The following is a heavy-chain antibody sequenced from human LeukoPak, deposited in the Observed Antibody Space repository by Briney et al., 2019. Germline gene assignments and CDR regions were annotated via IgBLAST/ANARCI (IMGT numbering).Heavy chain of an antibody. Sequence: SETLSLTCAVYGGSFSGYYWSWIRQPPEKGLEWIGEINHSGSTNYNPSLKSRVTISVDTSKNQFSLKLSSVTAADTAVYYCARLTYYYDSSGYCLDYWGQGTLVTVSS. CDR3: ARLTYYYDSSGYCLDY. D-gene: IGHD3-22*01. J-gene: IGHJ4*02. V-gene: IGHV4-34*01. CDR1: GGSFSGYY. CDR2: INHSGST.